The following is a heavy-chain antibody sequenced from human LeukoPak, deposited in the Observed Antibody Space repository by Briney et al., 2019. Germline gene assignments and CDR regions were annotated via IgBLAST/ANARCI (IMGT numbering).Heavy chain of an antibody. J-gene: IGHJ4*02. V-gene: IGHV3-30-3*01. D-gene: IGHD5/OR15-5a*01. CDR1: GFTFSSYA. CDR3: AKVCLAYFDY. Sequence: GGSLRLSCAASGFTFSSYAMHWVRQAPDKGLEWVAVISYDGSNKYYADSVKGRFTISRDNSKNTLYLQMNSLRAEDTAVYYCAKVCLAYFDYWGQGTLVTVSS. CDR2: ISYDGSNK.